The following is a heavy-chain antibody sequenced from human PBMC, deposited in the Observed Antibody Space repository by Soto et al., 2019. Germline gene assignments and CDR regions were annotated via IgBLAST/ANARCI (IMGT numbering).Heavy chain of an antibody. J-gene: IGHJ4*02. CDR2: ISTDKGNT. CDR1: GYTFTTFG. CDR3: ATRAPAFDY. V-gene: IGHV1-18*01. Sequence: QVQLVQSGPEVKKPGASVKVSCRTSGYTFTTFGITWVRQAPGQGLEWMGWISTDKGNTNYAQKFQGRVTMTTDTATSTAYMELRSLRSDDTAIYYCATRAPAFDYWGQCTLVTVST.